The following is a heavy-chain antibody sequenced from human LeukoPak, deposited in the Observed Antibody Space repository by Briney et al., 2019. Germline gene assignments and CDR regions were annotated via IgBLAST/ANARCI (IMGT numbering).Heavy chain of an antibody. Sequence: SETPSLTCTVSGGSISSSSYYWGWIRQPPGKGLEWIGSIYYSGSTYYNPSLKSRVTISVDTSKNQFSLKLSSVTAADTAVYYCARDPYSGYDLQAFDYWGQGTLVTVSS. CDR2: IYYSGST. V-gene: IGHV4-39*01. J-gene: IGHJ4*02. CDR3: ARDPYSGYDLQAFDY. D-gene: IGHD5-12*01. CDR1: GGSISSSSYY.